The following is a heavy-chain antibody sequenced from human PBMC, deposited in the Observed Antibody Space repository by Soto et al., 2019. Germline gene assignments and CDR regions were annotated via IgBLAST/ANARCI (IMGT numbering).Heavy chain of an antibody. CDR1: GYTFTAYY. Sequence: QVQLVQSGAEVKEPGDSVRVSCEASGYTFTAYYMHWVRQAPGQGLEWMGWINPKFGDTTYAQDFQGRVSMTRDMSISTVYMELGRLTSDDTAIYYCARNMDYYYGPGSGNGHGFWGQGTTVTVFS. CDR3: ARNMDYYYGPGSGNGHGF. V-gene: IGHV1-2*02. D-gene: IGHD3-10*01. CDR2: INPKFGDT. J-gene: IGHJ6*02.